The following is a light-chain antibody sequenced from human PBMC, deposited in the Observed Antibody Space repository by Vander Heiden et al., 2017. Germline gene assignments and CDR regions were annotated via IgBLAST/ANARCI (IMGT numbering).Light chain of an antibody. CDR1: QDISNY. CDR3: QQYDNLPPPYT. V-gene: IGKV1-33*01. Sequence: TYSSASLSASVGDRVTITCQASQDISNYLNWYQQKPGKAPKLLIYDASKLETGVPSRFSGSGSGTDFTFTISSLQPEDIATYYCQQYDNLPPPYTFGQGTKLEIK. J-gene: IGKJ2*01. CDR2: DAS.